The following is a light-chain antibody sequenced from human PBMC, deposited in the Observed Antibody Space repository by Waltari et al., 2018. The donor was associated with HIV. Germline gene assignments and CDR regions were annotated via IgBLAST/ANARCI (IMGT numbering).Light chain of an antibody. CDR1: TSNIGGNT. CDR3: AAWDDSLKGGA. V-gene: IGLV1-44*01. Sequence: QSVLAQPPSASGTPGQRATISCSGGTSNIGGNTVSWYQQLPGTAPKLFIYSNSGRASGVPDRLSGSTAGTSAALVSSGVQSEDEADYYCAAWDDSLKGGAFGSGTKVTVL. J-gene: IGLJ1*01. CDR2: SNS.